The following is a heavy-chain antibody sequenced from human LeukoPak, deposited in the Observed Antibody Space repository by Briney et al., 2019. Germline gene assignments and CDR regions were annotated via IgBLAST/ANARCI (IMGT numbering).Heavy chain of an antibody. CDR3: ARQAEAVAWPYFDY. CDR1: GYSFTRYW. V-gene: IGHV5-51*01. J-gene: IGHJ4*02. CDR2: IYPGDSDT. Sequence: GESLKISCKGSGYSFTRYWIGWVRQMPGKGLEWMGIIYPGDSDTRYSPSFQGQVTISADKSISTAYLQWSSLKASDTAMYCCARQAEAVAWPYFDYWGQGTLVTVSS. D-gene: IGHD6-19*01.